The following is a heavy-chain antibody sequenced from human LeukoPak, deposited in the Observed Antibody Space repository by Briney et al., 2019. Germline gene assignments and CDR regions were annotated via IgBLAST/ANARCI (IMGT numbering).Heavy chain of an antibody. CDR3: AREWQDDYGDYLTYYFDY. D-gene: IGHD4-17*01. V-gene: IGHV3-23*01. CDR2: ISGSGGST. CDR1: GFTFSSYA. J-gene: IGHJ4*02. Sequence: GGSLRLSCAASGFTFSSYAMSWVRQAPGKGLEWVSAISGSGGSTYYADSVKGRFTISRDNSKNTLYLQMNSLRAEDTAVYYCAREWQDDYGDYLTYYFDYWGQGTLVTVSS.